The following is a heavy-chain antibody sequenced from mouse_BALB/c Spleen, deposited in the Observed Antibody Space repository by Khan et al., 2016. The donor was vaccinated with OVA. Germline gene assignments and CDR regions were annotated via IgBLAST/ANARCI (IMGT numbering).Heavy chain of an antibody. Sequence: QVQLKQSGAELVRPGASVKLSCKASGYTFTNYWINWVKQRPGQGLEWIGNIYPSDSYSNYNQNFKDKATLTVDKSSRTAYMQLSSPTSEDSAVFYCTRGVGYFEYWGQGTTLTVSS. CDR3: TRGVGYFEY. J-gene: IGHJ2*01. CDR2: IYPSDSYS. V-gene: IGHV1-69*02. CDR1: GYTFTNYW. D-gene: IGHD1-3*01.